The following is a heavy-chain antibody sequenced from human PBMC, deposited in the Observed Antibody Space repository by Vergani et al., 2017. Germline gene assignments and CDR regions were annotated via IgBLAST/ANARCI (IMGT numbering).Heavy chain of an antibody. Sequence: EVQLLESGGGFVQPGGSLRLSCAASGFTFSSYAMSWVRQAPGKGLEWVSAISGSGGSTYYADSVKGRFTISRDNSKNTLYLQMNSLRAEDTAVYYCAKGSKGSSWYTPNDYWGQGTLVTVSS. CDR1: GFTFSSYA. CDR3: AKGSKGSSWYTPNDY. D-gene: IGHD6-13*01. J-gene: IGHJ4*02. V-gene: IGHV3-23*01. CDR2: ISGSGGST.